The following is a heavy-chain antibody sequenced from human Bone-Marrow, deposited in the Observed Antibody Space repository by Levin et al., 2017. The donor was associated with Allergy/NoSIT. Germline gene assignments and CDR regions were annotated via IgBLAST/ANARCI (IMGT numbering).Heavy chain of an antibody. CDR3: ARDLSSLRTTGTTNWFDP. Sequence: ASVKVSCKASGGTFSSYAISWVRQAPGQGLEWMGGIIPIFGTANYAQKFQGRVTITADESTSTAYMELSSLRSEDTAVYYCARDLSSLRTTGTTNWFDPWGQGTLVTVSS. V-gene: IGHV1-69*13. J-gene: IGHJ5*02. CDR1: GGTFSSYA. CDR2: IIPIFGTA. D-gene: IGHD1-1*01.